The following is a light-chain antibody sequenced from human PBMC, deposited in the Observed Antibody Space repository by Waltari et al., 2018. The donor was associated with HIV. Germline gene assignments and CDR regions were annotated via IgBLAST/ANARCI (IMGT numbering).Light chain of an antibody. CDR2: GNS. CDR3: QSYDSSLSGPGV. CDR1: SPNHGSRYE. J-gene: IGLJ2*01. V-gene: IGLV1-40*01. Sequence: QAVLTPPPPVSGAPGQRVTLPFPGRSPNHGSRYEQLRYPQLPGTAPKLLTYGNSNRPSGVPDRFSGSKSGTSASLAITGLQAEDEADYYCQSYDSSLSGPGVFGGGTKLTVL.